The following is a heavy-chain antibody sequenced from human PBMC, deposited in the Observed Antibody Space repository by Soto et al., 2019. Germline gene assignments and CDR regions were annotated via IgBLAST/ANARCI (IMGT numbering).Heavy chain of an antibody. CDR1: GFTFSSYD. CDR3: ARDRATYGMDV. Sequence: LRRSCAAPGFTFSSYDMHWVRQATGKGLEWVSAIGTAGDTYYPGSVKGRFTISRENAKNSLYLQMNSLRAGDTAVYYCARDRATYGMDVWGQGTTVTVSS. J-gene: IGHJ6*02. CDR2: IGTAGDT. V-gene: IGHV3-13*01.